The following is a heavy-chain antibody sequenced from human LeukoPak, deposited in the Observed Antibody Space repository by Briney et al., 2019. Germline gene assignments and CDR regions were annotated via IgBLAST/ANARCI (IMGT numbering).Heavy chain of an antibody. CDR2: ISAYNGNT. Sequence: ASVKVSCKASGYTFTSYGISWVRQAPGQGLEWMGWISAYNGNTNYAQKLQGRVTMTTDTSTSTAYMELRSLRSDDTAVYYCARDFFVVVPAATPNWFDPWGQGTLVTVSS. J-gene: IGHJ5*02. D-gene: IGHD2-2*02. V-gene: IGHV1-18*01. CDR1: GYTFTSYG. CDR3: ARDFFVVVPAATPNWFDP.